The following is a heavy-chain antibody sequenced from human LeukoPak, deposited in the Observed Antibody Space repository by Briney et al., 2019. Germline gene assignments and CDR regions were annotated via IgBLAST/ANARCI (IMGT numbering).Heavy chain of an antibody. CDR3: AKVNTMIVVVTPYYFDY. CDR1: GFTFSSYG. Sequence: GGSLRLSCAASGFTFSSYGMSWVRQAPGKGLEWGSAISGSGGSTYYADSVKGRFTISRDNSKNTLYLQMNSLRAEDTAVYYCAKVNTMIVVVTPYYFDYWGQGTLVTVSS. J-gene: IGHJ4*02. V-gene: IGHV3-23*01. D-gene: IGHD3-22*01. CDR2: ISGSGGST.